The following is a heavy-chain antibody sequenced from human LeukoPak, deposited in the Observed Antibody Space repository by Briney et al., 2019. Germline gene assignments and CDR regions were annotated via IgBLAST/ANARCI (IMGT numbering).Heavy chain of an antibody. Sequence: PGGSLRLSCAASGFTFDDYAMHWVRQAPGKGLEWVSGISWNSGSIGYADSVKGRFTISRDNAKNSLYLQMNSLRAEDTALYYCAKGITYGDASWLDPWGQGTLVTVSS. V-gene: IGHV3-9*01. CDR1: GFTFDDYA. CDR3: AKGITYGDASWLDP. J-gene: IGHJ5*02. CDR2: ISWNSGSI. D-gene: IGHD4-17*01.